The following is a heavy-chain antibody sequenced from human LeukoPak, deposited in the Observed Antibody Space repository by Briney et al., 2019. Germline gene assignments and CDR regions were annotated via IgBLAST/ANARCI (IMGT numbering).Heavy chain of an antibody. CDR3: AIQDSSEDY. J-gene: IGHJ4*02. CDR2: IYYSGST. CDR1: GGSISSYY. Sequence: KSSETLSLTCTVSGGSISSYYWSWIRQPPGKGLEWIGYIYYSGSTNYNPSLKSRVTISVDTSKNQFSLKLSSVTAADTAVYYCAIQDSSEDYWGQGTLVTVSS. V-gene: IGHV4-59*08. D-gene: IGHD6-19*01.